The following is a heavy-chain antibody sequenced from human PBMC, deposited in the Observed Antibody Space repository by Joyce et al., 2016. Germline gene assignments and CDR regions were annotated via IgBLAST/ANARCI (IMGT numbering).Heavy chain of an antibody. J-gene: IGHJ4*02. CDR1: GFSFSSYW. D-gene: IGHD3-9*01. CDR3: VRNKYYDVLAGYLPADY. CDR2: SNSDRIKT. V-gene: IGHV3-74*01. Sequence: EVQLVESGGGLVQRGGSLRLSCAVSGFSFSSYWKNWVRQVPGKGPVSVSRSNSDRIKTNCADSVKSRFTTSKDNVKNMLYLQINTQRVEDTAVYYCVRNKYYDVLAGYLPADYWGQGTLVTVSS.